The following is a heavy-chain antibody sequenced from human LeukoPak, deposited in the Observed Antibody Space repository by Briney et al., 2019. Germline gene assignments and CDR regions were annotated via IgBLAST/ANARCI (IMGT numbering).Heavy chain of an antibody. V-gene: IGHV3-48*02. J-gene: IGHJ4*02. CDR1: GFTFSSYS. Sequence: GGSLRLSCAASGFTFSSYSMNWVRQAPGKGLEWVSHITASGTAMFYADSVKGRFTISRDNAKNSLYLQMNSLRDEDTVVYYCASSGSYRFDYWGQGTLVTVSS. CDR2: ITASGTAM. D-gene: IGHD1-26*01. CDR3: ASSGSYRFDY.